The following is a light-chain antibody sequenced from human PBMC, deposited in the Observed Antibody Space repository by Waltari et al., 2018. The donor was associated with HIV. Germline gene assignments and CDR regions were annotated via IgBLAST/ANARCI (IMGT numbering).Light chain of an antibody. V-gene: IGKV3-15*01. Sequence: EIGLTQPPAPLSCSPGKRATLSCRASQRVSSNLAWYQQRPGQAPRLLIYDQSNRATGIPARFSGSGSGTEFTLTVSSLQSEDFAVYYCQQYNNWPRTFGQGTKVEVK. CDR2: DQS. J-gene: IGKJ1*01. CDR3: QQYNNWPRT. CDR1: QRVSSN.